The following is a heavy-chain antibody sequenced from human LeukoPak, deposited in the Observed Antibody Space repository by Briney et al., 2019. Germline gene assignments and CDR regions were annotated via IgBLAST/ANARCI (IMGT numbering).Heavy chain of an antibody. Sequence: PGGSLRLSCAASGFTFSIYSMNWVRQAPGKGLEWVSSISSSSSYIYYADSVKGRFTISRDDAKNSLYLQMNSLRAEDTAVYYCARESVGDYFDYWGQGTLVTVSS. CDR2: ISSSSSYI. J-gene: IGHJ4*02. CDR3: ARESVGDYFDY. D-gene: IGHD3-16*01. V-gene: IGHV3-21*01. CDR1: GFTFSIYS.